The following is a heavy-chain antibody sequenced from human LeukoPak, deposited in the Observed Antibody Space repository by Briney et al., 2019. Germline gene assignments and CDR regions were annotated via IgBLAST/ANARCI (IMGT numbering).Heavy chain of an antibody. J-gene: IGHJ6*02. Sequence: GGSLRLSCAASGFTFSNYWMSWVRQAPGKGLEWVANMKRDGSEKYYVDSVKGRFTISRDNAKNSLYLQMNSLRAEDTAVYYYARVNYVGGMDVWGQGTTVTVSS. CDR1: GFTFSNYW. V-gene: IGHV3-7*01. D-gene: IGHD1-7*01. CDR3: ARVNYVGGMDV. CDR2: MKRDGSEK.